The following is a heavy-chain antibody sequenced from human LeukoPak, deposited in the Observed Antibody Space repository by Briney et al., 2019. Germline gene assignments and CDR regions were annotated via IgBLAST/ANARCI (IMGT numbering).Heavy chain of an antibody. CDR1: GGSISSYY. CDR3: ARVDCSSTSCGFDP. CDR2: IYYSGST. D-gene: IGHD2-2*01. J-gene: IGHJ5*02. Sequence: SEPLSLTCTVCGGSISSYYWSWLRQPPGKGLEWIGYIYYSGSTNYNPSLKSRVTISVDTSKNQFSLKLSSVTAADTAVYYCARVDCSSTSCGFDPWGQGTLVTVSS. V-gene: IGHV4-59*13.